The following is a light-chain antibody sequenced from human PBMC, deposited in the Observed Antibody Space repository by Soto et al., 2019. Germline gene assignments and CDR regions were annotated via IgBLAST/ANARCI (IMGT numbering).Light chain of an antibody. CDR1: SANIGSNY. Sequence: QSVLTQPPSVSAAPGQGVTISCSGSSANIGSNYVSWYQHLPGTAPKLVIYDSDRRPSEIPDRFSGSKSGTSATLDITGLQTGDEADYYCGAWDGSLSVVLFGGGTKLTVL. CDR2: DSD. CDR3: GAWDGSLSVVL. V-gene: IGLV1-51*01. J-gene: IGLJ2*01.